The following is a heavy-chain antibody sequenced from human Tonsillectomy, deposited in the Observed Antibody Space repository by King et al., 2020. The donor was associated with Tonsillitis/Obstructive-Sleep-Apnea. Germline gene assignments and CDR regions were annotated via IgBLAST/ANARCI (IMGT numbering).Heavy chain of an antibody. CDR2: IYTSGST. J-gene: IGHJ4*02. CDR1: GGSISTYY. CDR3: ARGEWFGDLLYYFHY. Sequence: VQLQESGPGLVKPSETLSLTCTVSGGSISTYYWSWIRQPAGKGLEWIGRIYTSGSTNYNPSLKSRVTMSVDTTKNQFSLKLSSVTAADTALYYCARGEWFGDLLYYFHYWGQGTLVTVSS. D-gene: IGHD3-10*01. V-gene: IGHV4-4*07.